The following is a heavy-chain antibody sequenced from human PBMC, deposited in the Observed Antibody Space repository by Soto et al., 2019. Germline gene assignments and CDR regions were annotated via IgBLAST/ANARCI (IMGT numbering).Heavy chain of an antibody. CDR1: GFTFSSYE. V-gene: IGHV3-48*03. CDR2: ISVSGTMR. J-gene: IGHJ6*02. D-gene: IGHD3-9*01. Sequence: QLVESGGGSVQPGRSLRLSCAPSGFTFSSYEMNWVRQAPGKGLEWVSYISVSGTMRFYADAVKGRFTISRDNTKKILHLQLNSLRAEDTALYYCATAGLTGTVWGQGTRVTVSS. CDR3: ATAGLTGTV.